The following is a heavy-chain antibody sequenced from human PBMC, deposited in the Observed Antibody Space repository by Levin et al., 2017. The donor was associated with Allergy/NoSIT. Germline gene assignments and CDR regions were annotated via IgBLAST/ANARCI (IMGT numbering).Heavy chain of an antibody. CDR3: ARVESPEHSSGWYRFDY. J-gene: IGHJ4*02. CDR1: GGSISSYY. V-gene: IGHV4-59*01. Sequence: PSETLSLTCTVSGGSISSYYWSWIRQPPGKGLEWIGYIYYSGSTNYNPSLKSRVTISVDTSKNQFSLKLSSVTAADTAVYYCARVESPEHSSGWYRFDYWGQGTLVTVSS. D-gene: IGHD6-19*01. CDR2: IYYSGST.